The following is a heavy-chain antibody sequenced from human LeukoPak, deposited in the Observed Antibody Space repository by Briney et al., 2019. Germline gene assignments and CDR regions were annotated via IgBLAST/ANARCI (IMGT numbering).Heavy chain of an antibody. CDR2: ISWNSGSI. CDR3: AKDPERWLQFHHYFDY. Sequence: GGSLRLSCAASGFTFDDYAMHWVRHTPGKGLEWVSGISWNSGSIGYADSVKGRFTISRDNAENSLYLQMNSLRAEDTAVYYCAKDPERWLQFHHYFDYWGQGTLVTVSS. CDR1: GFTFDDYA. J-gene: IGHJ4*02. D-gene: IGHD5-24*01. V-gene: IGHV3-9*01.